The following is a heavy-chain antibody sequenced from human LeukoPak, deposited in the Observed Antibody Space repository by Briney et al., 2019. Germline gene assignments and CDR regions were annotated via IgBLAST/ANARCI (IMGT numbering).Heavy chain of an antibody. CDR3: ARDRPKYYYDTRVY. Sequence: GGSLRLSCAASGFTFSSYAMSWVRQAPGKGLEWVAVISYDGSNKYYADSVKGRFTISRDNSKNTLYLQMNSLRAEDTAVYYCARDRPKYYYDTRVYWGQGTLVTVSS. D-gene: IGHD3-22*01. V-gene: IGHV3-30-3*01. CDR1: GFTFSSYA. J-gene: IGHJ4*02. CDR2: ISYDGSNK.